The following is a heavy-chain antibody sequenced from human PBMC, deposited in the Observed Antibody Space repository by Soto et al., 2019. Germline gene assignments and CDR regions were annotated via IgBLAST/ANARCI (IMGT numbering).Heavy chain of an antibody. CDR3: ARMDMYTTMGTPEV. Sequence: AVKSSCKASGYTFNSYGISWVRQAPGQGLEWMGWISAHNGNTNYAEKLQDRVTMNTDTSTSTAYMELRSLRSDDTAVYYCARMDMYTTMGTPEVWGLGTTVIVSS. CDR1: GYTFNSYG. J-gene: IGHJ6*02. V-gene: IGHV1-18*04. CDR2: ISAHNGNT. D-gene: IGHD5-18*01.